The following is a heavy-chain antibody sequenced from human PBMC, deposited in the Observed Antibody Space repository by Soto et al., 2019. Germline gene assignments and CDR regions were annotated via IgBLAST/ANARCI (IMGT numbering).Heavy chain of an antibody. CDR1: GASITTYY. D-gene: IGHD3-22*01. V-gene: IGHV4-59*03. J-gene: IGHJ6*02. CDR3: AITRIENHYYGGRDV. CDR2: ISYTGIT. Sequence: QVQLQESGPGLVKASETLSLACSVSGASITTYYYSWVRQAPGKALEWIGYISYTGITNYNPSLESRVTISQDTSKNQLSLTMTSVTAADTAVYYCAITRIENHYYGGRDVWGPGTTVTVSS.